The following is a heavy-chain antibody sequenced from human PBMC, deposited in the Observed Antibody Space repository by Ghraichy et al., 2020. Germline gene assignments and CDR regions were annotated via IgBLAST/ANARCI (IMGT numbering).Heavy chain of an antibody. CDR1: GFTFSDHY. CDR2: ARNKANSYTT. D-gene: IGHD2-2*01. J-gene: IGHJ4*02. CDR3: ARESTLGYCSRTSCYDFDY. Sequence: GESLNISCAASGFTFSDHYMDWVRQAPGKGLEWVGRARNKANSYTTEYAASVKGRFTISRDDSKNSLDLQMNSLKTEDTAVYYCARESTLGYCSRTSCYDFDYWGQGTLVTDSS. V-gene: IGHV3-72*01.